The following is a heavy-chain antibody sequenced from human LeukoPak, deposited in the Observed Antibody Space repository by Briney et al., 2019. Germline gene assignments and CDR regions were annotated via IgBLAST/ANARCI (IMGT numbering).Heavy chain of an antibody. CDR3: AKSGPATWIQLWIYFDY. D-gene: IGHD5-18*01. V-gene: IGHV3-23*01. Sequence: GGSLRLSCAASGFTFSSYAMSWVRQAPGKGLEWVSAISGSGGSTYYADSVKGRFTISRDNSKNTLYLQMNSRRAEDTAVYDCAKSGPATWIQLWIYFDYWGQGTLVTVSS. J-gene: IGHJ4*02. CDR2: ISGSGGST. CDR1: GFTFSSYA.